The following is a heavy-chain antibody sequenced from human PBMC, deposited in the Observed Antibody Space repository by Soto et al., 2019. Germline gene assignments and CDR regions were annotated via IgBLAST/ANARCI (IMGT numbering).Heavy chain of an antibody. CDR1: GLTFSNYW. D-gene: IGHD2-2*01. V-gene: IGHV3-7*05. CDR3: AREFWRVTAGPPVY. J-gene: IGHJ4*02. Sequence: EVQLVESGGGLVQPGGSLRLSCAASGLTFSNYWMSWVRQAPGKGLEWVANINRDGNEKYYVDSVKGRFTISRDNAKNSLYLQMNSLRAEDTAVYYCAREFWRVTAGPPVYWGQGTLVTVSS. CDR2: INRDGNEK.